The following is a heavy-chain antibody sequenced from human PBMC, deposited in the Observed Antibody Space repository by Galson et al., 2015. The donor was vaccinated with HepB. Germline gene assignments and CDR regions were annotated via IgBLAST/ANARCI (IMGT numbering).Heavy chain of an antibody. D-gene: IGHD3-10*01. J-gene: IGHJ6*01. V-gene: IGHV3-74*01. CDR3: ARAVPGGSGLDV. CDR2: IPSDGSGT. CDR1: GFSFKNYW. Sequence: SLRLSCAASGFSFKNYWMHWVRQSPGKGLVWVSYIPSDGSGTAYAESVRGRFTISRDNAKNTLYLHMNTLGAEDTALYYCARAVPGGSGLDVWGQGTTVTVSS.